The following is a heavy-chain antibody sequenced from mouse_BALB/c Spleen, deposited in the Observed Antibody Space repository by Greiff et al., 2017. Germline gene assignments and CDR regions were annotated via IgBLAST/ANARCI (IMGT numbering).Heavy chain of an antibody. V-gene: IGHV3-2*02. J-gene: IGHJ2*01. Sequence: EVQRVESGPGLVKPSQSLSLTCTVTGYSITSDYAWNWIRQFPGNKLEWMGYISYSGSTSYNPSLKSRISITRDTSKNQFFLQLNSVTTEDTATYYCARDAKSYFDYWGQGTTLTVSS. CDR2: ISYSGST. CDR1: GYSITSDYA. CDR3: ARDAKSYFDY.